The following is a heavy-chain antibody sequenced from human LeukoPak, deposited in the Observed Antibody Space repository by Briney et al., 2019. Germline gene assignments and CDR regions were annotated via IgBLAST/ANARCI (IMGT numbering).Heavy chain of an antibody. J-gene: IGHJ4*02. V-gene: IGHV3-23*01. CDR3: AMASWVSNADAVL. D-gene: IGHD6-13*01. CDR1: GSTFSSYA. Sequence: GGSLRLSCAASGSTFSSYAMSWVREAPARGLEWVSSLRGNGDTLYAESVVGRFTLSRGDSRKKVYLQLNNLRVEHTAVYYCAMASWVSNADAVLWGQGTVVTVSS. CDR2: LRGNGDT.